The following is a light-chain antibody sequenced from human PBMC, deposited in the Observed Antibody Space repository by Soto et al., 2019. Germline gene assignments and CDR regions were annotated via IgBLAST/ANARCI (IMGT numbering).Light chain of an antibody. CDR2: EAS. Sequence: QSALTQPPSVSGSPGQSVTFSCTGTSTDFVSYNRVSWYQQPPGTAPKLIIYEASNRPSGVPDRFSGSKSGNTASLTISGLQAADEADYYCTLYTSENTYVFGTGTKLTVL. J-gene: IGLJ1*01. CDR3: TLYTSENTYV. V-gene: IGLV2-18*01. CDR1: STDFVSYNR.